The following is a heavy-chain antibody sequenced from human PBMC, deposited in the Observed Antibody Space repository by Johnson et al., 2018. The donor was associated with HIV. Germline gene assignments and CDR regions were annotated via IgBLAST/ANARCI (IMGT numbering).Heavy chain of an antibody. J-gene: IGHJ3*02. CDR1: GFTFDDYA. D-gene: IGHD6-6*01. Sequence: VQLVESGGGVVRPGGSLRLSCAASGFTFDDYAMHWVRQAPGKGLEWVSGISWNSGSTYYADSVKGRFTISRDNTKNTLYLQMNSLRAEDTAVYYWARGHISSSDAFDIWGQGTMVTVSS. V-gene: IGHV3-20*04. CDR3: ARGHISSSDAFDI. CDR2: ISWNSGST.